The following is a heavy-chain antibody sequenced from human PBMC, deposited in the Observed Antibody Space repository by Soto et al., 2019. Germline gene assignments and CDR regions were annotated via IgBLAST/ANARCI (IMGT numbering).Heavy chain of an antibody. D-gene: IGHD5-18*01. J-gene: IGHJ5*02. CDR3: ARDPEDTAMRSYNWFDP. CDR1: GYTFTSYG. V-gene: IGHV1-18*01. CDR2: ISAYNGNT. Sequence: QVQLVQSGAEVKKPGASVKVSCKASGYTFTSYGISWVRQAPGQGLEWMGWISAYNGNTNYAQKLKGRVTMTTATSTSTAYMELRSLRSDDTAVYYCARDPEDTAMRSYNWFDPWGQGTLVTVSS.